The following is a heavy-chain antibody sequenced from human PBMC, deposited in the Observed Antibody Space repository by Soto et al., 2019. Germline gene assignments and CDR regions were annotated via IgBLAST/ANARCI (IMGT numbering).Heavy chain of an antibody. CDR2: ISSSSSYI. CDR1: GFTFSSYS. D-gene: IGHD6-13*01. Sequence: EVQLVESGGGLVKPGGSLRLSCAASGFTFSSYSMNWVRQAPGKGLEWVSSISSSSSYIYYADSVKGRFTISRDNAKNSLYLQMNSLRAEDMAVYYCARDRPRLIAAAGTRDYWGQGTLVTVSS. CDR3: ARDRPRLIAAAGTRDY. V-gene: IGHV3-21*01. J-gene: IGHJ4*02.